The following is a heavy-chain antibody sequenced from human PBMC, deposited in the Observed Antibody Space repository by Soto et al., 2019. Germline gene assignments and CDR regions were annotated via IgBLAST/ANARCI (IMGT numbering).Heavy chain of an antibody. Sequence: WETLSLTCTVSGGSISSSYWSWIPQPPGKGLEWIGYIYYSGSTNYNPSLKSRVTISVDTSKNQFSLKLSSVTAADTAVYYCARENYDFWSGYYKGNWFDPWGQGTLVTVS. V-gene: IGHV4-59*01. J-gene: IGHJ5*02. CDR2: IYYSGST. D-gene: IGHD3-3*01. CDR3: ARENYDFWSGYYKGNWFDP. CDR1: GGSISSSY.